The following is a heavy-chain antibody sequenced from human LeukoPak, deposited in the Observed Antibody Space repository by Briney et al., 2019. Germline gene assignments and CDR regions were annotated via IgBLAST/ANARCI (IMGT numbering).Heavy chain of an antibody. J-gene: IGHJ5*02. D-gene: IGHD1-26*01. CDR1: GYIFTSYG. V-gene: IGHV1-18*01. CDR3: GRDHTTWTAWFDP. Sequence: ASVKVSCKTSGYIFTSYGISWVRQAPGQGLEWMGWISGDNGKTKYAQKFQGRVTLTTDTSTTTAYMELRSLRSDDTAVYYCGRDHTTWTAWFDPWGQGTLVTVSP. CDR2: ISGDNGKT.